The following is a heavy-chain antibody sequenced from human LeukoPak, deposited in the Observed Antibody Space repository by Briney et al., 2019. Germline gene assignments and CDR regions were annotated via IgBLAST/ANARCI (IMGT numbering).Heavy chain of an antibody. Sequence: RGSLRLSCAVSGITLSNYGMSWVRQAPGKGLEWVAGISGSGGSTNYADSVKGRFTISRDNSKNTLYLQMNSLRAEDTAVYYCANSHQQLEPRDIDYWGQGTLVTVSS. V-gene: IGHV3-23*01. CDR1: GITLSNYG. CDR2: ISGSGGST. D-gene: IGHD6-13*01. J-gene: IGHJ4*02. CDR3: ANSHQQLEPRDIDY.